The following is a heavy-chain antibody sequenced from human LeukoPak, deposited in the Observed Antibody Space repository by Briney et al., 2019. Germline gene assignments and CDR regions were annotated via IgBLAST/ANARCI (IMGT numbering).Heavy chain of an antibody. D-gene: IGHD3-22*01. V-gene: IGHV4-34*01. Sequence: PSETLSLTCAVYGGSFSGYYWSWIRQPPGKGLEWIGSIYYSGSTYYNPSLKSRVTISVDTSKNQFSLKLSSVTAADTAVYYCARAVGYYDSSGYYYLDAFDIWGQGTMVTVSS. J-gene: IGHJ3*02. CDR2: IYYSGST. CDR3: ARAVGYYDSSGYYYLDAFDI. CDR1: GGSFSGYY.